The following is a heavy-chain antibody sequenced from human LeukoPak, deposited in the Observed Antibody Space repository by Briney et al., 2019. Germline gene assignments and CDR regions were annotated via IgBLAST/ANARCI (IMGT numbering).Heavy chain of an antibody. J-gene: IGHJ4*02. CDR2: ISGSGDTA. V-gene: IGHV3-23*01. D-gene: IGHD2-2*01. Sequence: GGSLRLSCTASRFTFSTYAMSWVRQAPGKGLEWVSSISGSGDTAYYTGSVKGRFTISRDNSKNALYLQMSSLRAEDTAVYYCAKSQRNDQQVVQRIDYWGQGTLVTVSS. CDR3: AKSQRNDQQVVQRIDY. CDR1: RFTFSTYA.